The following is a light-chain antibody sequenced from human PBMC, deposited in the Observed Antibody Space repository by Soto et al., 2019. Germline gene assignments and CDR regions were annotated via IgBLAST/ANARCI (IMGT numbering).Light chain of an antibody. CDR2: EGN. CDR3: CSYAGSRGVV. V-gene: IGLV2-23*01. CDR1: SSDVGSYNL. Sequence: QSALTQPASVSGSPGQSITISCTGTSSDVGSYNLVSWYQQHPGKAPKLMIYEGNKRPSGASNRFSGSKSGNTASLTISGLQAEDEADYYCCSYAGSRGVVFGGGTKLTVL. J-gene: IGLJ2*01.